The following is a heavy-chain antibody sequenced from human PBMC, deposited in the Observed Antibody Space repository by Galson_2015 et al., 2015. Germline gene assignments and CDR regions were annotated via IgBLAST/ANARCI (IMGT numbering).Heavy chain of an antibody. J-gene: IGHJ4*02. CDR3: ARDSGSYWGIDY. CDR1: GFTFSSYG. D-gene: IGHD1-26*01. V-gene: IGHV3-33*01. Sequence: SLRLSCAASGFTFSSYGMHWVRQAPGMGLEWVAVIWYDGSNKYYADSVKGRFTISRDNSKNTLYLQMNSLRAEDTAVYYCARDSGSYWGIDYWGQGTLVTVSS. CDR2: IWYDGSNK.